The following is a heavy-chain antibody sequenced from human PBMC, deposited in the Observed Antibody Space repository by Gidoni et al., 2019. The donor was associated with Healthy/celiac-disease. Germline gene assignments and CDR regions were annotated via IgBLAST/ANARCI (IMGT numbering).Heavy chain of an antibody. J-gene: IGHJ4*02. CDR1: GGSFSGYY. D-gene: IGHD2-15*01. CDR3: ARGRGGRTVVVVAATQRYDY. CDR2: INHSGST. V-gene: IGHV4-34*01. Sequence: QVQLQQWGAGLLKPSETLSLTCAVYGGSFSGYYWSWIRQPPGKGLEWIGEINHSGSTNYNPSLKSRVTISVDTSKNQFSLKLSSVTAADTAVYYCARGRGGRTVVVVAATQRYDYWGQGTLVTVSS.